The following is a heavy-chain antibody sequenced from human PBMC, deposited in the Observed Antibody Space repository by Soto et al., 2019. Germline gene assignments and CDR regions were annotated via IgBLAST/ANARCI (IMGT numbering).Heavy chain of an antibody. CDR3: AKHFDSGCPDY. CDR1: GFHFISYG. J-gene: IGHJ4*02. V-gene: IGHV3-23*01. D-gene: IGHD6-19*01. CDR2: IGDSGGST. Sequence: PGGSLRLSCAAAGFHFISYGLSWVRQAPGKGLEWVSIIGDSGGSTFYADSVKGRCTISRDNSKNTLYLQMNNLRAEDTAVYYCAKHFDSGCPDYWGQGTLVTVSS.